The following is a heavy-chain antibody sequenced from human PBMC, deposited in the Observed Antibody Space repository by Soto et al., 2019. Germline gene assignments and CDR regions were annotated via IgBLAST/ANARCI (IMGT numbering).Heavy chain of an antibody. D-gene: IGHD6-19*01. CDR1: GYTFTSFG. V-gene: IGHV1-18*01. CDR3: ARVHMGSSGWYWSDY. J-gene: IGHJ4*02. CDR2: ITAYNGNT. Sequence: ASVKVSCKASGYTFTSFGVTWVRQAPGQGLERMGWITAYNGNTNYAQKLQGRVTMTTDTSTSTAYMELRSLRSDDTAVYDCARVHMGSSGWYWSDYWGQGTLVTVSS.